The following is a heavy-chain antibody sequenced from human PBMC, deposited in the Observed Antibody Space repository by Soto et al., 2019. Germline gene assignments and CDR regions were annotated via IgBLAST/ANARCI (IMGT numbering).Heavy chain of an antibody. CDR3: ARDRSLDPNYYYYMDV. J-gene: IGHJ6*03. CDR1: GGTFSSYT. Sequence: QVQLVQSGAEVKKPGSSVKVSCKASGGTFSSYTITWVRQAPGQGLEWLGRIIPILGIANYAQKFQVRVTITADKSTNTACMELSSLRSEDTAVYYCARDRSLDPNYYYYMDVWGKGTTVTVSS. V-gene: IGHV1-69*08. D-gene: IGHD6-19*01. CDR2: IIPILGIA.